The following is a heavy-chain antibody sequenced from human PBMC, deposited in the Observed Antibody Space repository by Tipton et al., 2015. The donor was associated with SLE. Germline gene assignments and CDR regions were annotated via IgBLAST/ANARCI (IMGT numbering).Heavy chain of an antibody. CDR3: ARGSHYDSSGYYYDYYYYAMDV. V-gene: IGHV4-34*01. J-gene: IGHJ6*02. Sequence: TLSLTCAVYGGSFSGYYWSWIRQPPGKGLEWIGEIDHSGSTNYNPSLKSRVTISVDTSKNQFSLRLSSVTAAGTAVYYCARGSHYDSSGYYYDYYYYAMDVWGQGTTVTASS. D-gene: IGHD3-22*01. CDR2: IDHSGST. CDR1: GGSFSGYY.